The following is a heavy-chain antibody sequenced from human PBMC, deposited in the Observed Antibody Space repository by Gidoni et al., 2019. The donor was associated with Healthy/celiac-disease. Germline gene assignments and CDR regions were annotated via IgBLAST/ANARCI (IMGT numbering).Heavy chain of an antibody. Sequence: EVQLLESGGGLVQPGGSLRLSCAVSGFKFSSYGMTWVRQATGEGLEWVSTVTNSGSSTYYADSVKGRFTISRDNSKNTLYLQMNSLRVEDTALYYCVKGARGGFEIWGQGTMVTVSS. CDR2: VTNSGSST. CDR1: GFKFSSYG. CDR3: VKGARGGFEI. D-gene: IGHD3-10*01. V-gene: IGHV3-23*01. J-gene: IGHJ3*02.